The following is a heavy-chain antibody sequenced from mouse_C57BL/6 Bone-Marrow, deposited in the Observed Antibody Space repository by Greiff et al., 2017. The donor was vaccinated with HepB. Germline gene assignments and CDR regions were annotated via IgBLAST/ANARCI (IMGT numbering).Heavy chain of an antibody. V-gene: IGHV5-4*03. D-gene: IGHD1-1*01. J-gene: IGHJ3*01. Sequence: EVMLVESGGGLVKPGGSLKLSCAASGFTFSSYAMSWVRQTPEKRLEWVATISDGGSYTYYPDNVKGRFTISRDNAKNNLDLQMSHLKSEDTAMYYCARPYYYGTAFAYWCQGTLVTVSA. CDR2: ISDGGSYT. CDR1: GFTFSSYA. CDR3: ARPYYYGTAFAY.